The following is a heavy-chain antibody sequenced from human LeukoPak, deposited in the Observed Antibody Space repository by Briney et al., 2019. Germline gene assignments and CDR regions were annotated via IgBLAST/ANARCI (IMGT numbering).Heavy chain of an antibody. CDR2: IYYSGST. CDR1: GGSISSYY. Sequence: SETLSLTCTVSGGSISSYYWSWIRQPPGKGLEWIGYIYYSGSTNYNPSLKSRVTISVDTSKNQFSLKLSSVTAADTAVYYCARGVIASHTPLFDYWGQGTLVTVSS. J-gene: IGHJ4*02. V-gene: IGHV4-59*01. CDR3: ARGVIASHTPLFDY. D-gene: IGHD3-3*02.